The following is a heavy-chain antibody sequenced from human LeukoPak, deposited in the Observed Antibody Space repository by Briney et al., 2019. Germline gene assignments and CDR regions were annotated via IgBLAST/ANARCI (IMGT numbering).Heavy chain of an antibody. D-gene: IGHD3-3*02. Sequence: HPGGSLRLSCAASGFTFSSYAMSWVRQAPGKGLEWVSAISGSGGSTYYADSVKGRFTISRDNSKNTLYLQMNSLRAEDTAVYYCAKDQNGHFAPANWFDPWGQGTLVTVSS. V-gene: IGHV3-23*01. CDR3: AKDQNGHFAPANWFDP. J-gene: IGHJ5*02. CDR2: ISGSGGST. CDR1: GFTFSSYA.